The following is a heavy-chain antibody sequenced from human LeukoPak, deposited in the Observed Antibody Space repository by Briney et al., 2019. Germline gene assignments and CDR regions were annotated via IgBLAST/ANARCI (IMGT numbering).Heavy chain of an antibody. Sequence: ASVKVSFKSSRYTFTHYVISWVRPAPGQGLEWMGWISAYNGNTKYAQKLQGRVTMTTDTSTSRAYMELRSRRSDDAGVYYCAGVVGGVRAWFDRWGEGTLVTVSS. CDR1: RYTFTHYV. CDR3: AGVVGGVRAWFDR. CDR2: ISAYNGNT. D-gene: IGHD3-10*01. J-gene: IGHJ5*02. V-gene: IGHV1-18*01.